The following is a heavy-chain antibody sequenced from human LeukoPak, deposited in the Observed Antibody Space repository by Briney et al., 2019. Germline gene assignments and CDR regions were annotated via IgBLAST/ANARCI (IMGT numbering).Heavy chain of an antibody. Sequence: PGGSLRLSCVVSALTFSNYVLYWVRQAPGKGLEWVAVISYDGSDQYYTDSVKGRFTISRDNSRNTLYLQMNSLTPEDTAMYYCATRHSSVAGLDYWGQGTLVTVSP. CDR2: ISYDGSDQ. CDR1: ALTFSNYV. V-gene: IGHV3-30-3*01. D-gene: IGHD6-13*01. CDR3: ATRHSSVAGLDY. J-gene: IGHJ4*02.